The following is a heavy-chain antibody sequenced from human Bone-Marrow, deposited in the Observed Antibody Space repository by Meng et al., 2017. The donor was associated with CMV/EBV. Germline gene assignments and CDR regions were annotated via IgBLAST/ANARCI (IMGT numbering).Heavy chain of an antibody. CDR2: ISAYNGNT. CDR1: GYTFTSYG. CDR3: ARRREIYSFTRGGGDGYFDK. Sequence: ASVKVSCKASGYTFTSYGISWVRQAPGQGLEWMGWISAYNGNTNYAQKLQGRVTMTTDTSTSTAYMELRSLSSDDTAVYYCARRREIYSFTRGGGDGYFDKWGPGTRVTVSS. J-gene: IGHJ4*02. V-gene: IGHV1-18*01. D-gene: IGHD3-16*01.